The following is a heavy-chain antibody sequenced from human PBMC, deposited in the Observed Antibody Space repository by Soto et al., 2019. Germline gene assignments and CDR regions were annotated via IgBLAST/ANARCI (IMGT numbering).Heavy chain of an antibody. CDR3: ARRLELPLGASLYYYGMDV. CDR2: IDDDGSST. D-gene: IGHD1-7*01. CDR1: GFDFSTHW. J-gene: IGHJ6*02. V-gene: IGHV3-74*01. Sequence: PVGPLRLSCAASGFDFSTHWMHWVRQAPGKGLEWVARIDDDGSSTRYADSVKGRFTISRDNAKNIVYLEMTSLRTEDTAVYFCARRLELPLGASLYYYGMDVWGQGTTVTVSS.